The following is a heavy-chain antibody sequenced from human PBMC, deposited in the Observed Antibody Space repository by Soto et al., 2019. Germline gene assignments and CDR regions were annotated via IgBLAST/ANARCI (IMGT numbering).Heavy chain of an antibody. CDR2: ISGSGGST. V-gene: IGHV3-23*01. CDR1: GYSFNSYA. CDR3: ARKYAIFGVAGFDY. D-gene: IGHD3-3*01. J-gene: IGHJ4*02. Sequence: EVQLLESGGGLVQPGGSLRLSCAASGYSFNSYAMSWVRQAPGKGLEWVSAISGSGGSTHYADSVKGRFTISRDNSKNTLYLQMNSLSDEDTGVYYGARKYAIFGVAGFDYWGQGTLVTVSS.